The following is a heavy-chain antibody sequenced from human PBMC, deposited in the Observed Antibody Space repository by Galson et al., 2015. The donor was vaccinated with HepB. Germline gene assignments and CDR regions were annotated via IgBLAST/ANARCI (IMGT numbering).Heavy chain of an antibody. Sequence: ETLSLTCTVSGDSISTYYWSWIRQPPGKGLEWIGYIYYSGSTNYKPSLKSRVTTSVDTSKNQFSLKLSSLTTADTAVYYCARGSPLGQNWFDPWGQGTLVTVSS. V-gene: IGHV4-59*12. CDR1: GDSISTYY. D-gene: IGHD3-16*01. J-gene: IGHJ5*02. CDR3: ARGSPLGQNWFDP. CDR2: IYYSGST.